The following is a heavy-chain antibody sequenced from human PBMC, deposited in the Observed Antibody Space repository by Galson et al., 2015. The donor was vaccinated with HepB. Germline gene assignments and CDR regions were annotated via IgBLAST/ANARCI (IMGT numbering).Heavy chain of an antibody. Sequence: ETLSLTCTVSGDSISSSNYYWGWIRQPPGKGLEWIGTIYYSGSAYNNPSLKSRVTISIDTSKNQFSLKLSSVTAADTAVYYCARCNPPGMHYFDSGGYPDYWGQGTLVTVSS. CDR2: IYYSGSA. CDR1: GDSISSSNYY. CDR3: ARCNPPGMHYFDSGGYPDY. V-gene: IGHV4-39*07. D-gene: IGHD3-22*01. J-gene: IGHJ4*02.